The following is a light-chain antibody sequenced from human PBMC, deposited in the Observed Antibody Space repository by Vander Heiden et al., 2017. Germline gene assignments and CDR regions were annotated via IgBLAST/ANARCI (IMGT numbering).Light chain of an antibody. CDR1: NIGNKI. J-gene: IGLJ3*02. Sequence: SDVLTQPPSVSVAPGQTARITCEGNNIGNKIVHWYQQKAGQAPVLVVYYDSDRPSEIPERFSGSNSGNTATLTISRVEAGDEADYYCQVWDSSSDHWVFGGGTKLTVL. V-gene: IGLV3-21*02. CDR2: YDS. CDR3: QVWDSSSDHWV.